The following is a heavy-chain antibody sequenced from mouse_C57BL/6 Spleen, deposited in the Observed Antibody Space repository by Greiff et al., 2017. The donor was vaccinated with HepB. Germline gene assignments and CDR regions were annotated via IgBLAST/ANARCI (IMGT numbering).Heavy chain of an antibody. J-gene: IGHJ4*01. CDR1: GFSFNTYA. CDR2: IRSKSNNYAT. Sequence: VQLVESGGGLVQPKGSLKLSCAASGFSFNTYAMNWVRQAPGKGLEWVARIRSKSNNYATYYADSVKDRFTISRDDSESMLYLQMNNLKTEDTAMYYCVSQDSSGLYAMDYWGQGTSVTVSS. CDR3: VSQDSSGLYAMDY. D-gene: IGHD3-2*02. V-gene: IGHV10-1*01.